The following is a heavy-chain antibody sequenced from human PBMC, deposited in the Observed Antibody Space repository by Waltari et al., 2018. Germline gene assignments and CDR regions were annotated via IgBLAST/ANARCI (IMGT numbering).Heavy chain of an antibody. J-gene: IGHJ4*02. Sequence: EVQLVESGGGLVQPGGSLRLSCAASGFTFSSYWMHWVRQAPGKGLVWVYSSNRDGSSTSYADSLKGRFTISRDNAKNTLYLQMNSLRAEDTAVYYCARAPRVWVDYWGQGTLVTFSS. CDR3: ARAPRVWVDY. V-gene: IGHV3-74*01. CDR2: SNRDGSST. CDR1: GFTFSSYW. D-gene: IGHD3-16*01.